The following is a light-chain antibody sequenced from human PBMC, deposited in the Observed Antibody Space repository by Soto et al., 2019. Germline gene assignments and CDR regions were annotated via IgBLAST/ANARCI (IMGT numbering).Light chain of an antibody. V-gene: IGKV3D-15*01. CDR2: GAS. CDR3: QQYNNWPPYT. Sequence: EIVMTQSPATLSVSPGERATLSCRASQSVSSNLAWYQQKPGQAPRLLIYGASIRATGSPARFSGSGSGTEFTLTISSLQSEDFAVYYCQQYNNWPPYTFGQGTKLEIK. CDR1: QSVSSN. J-gene: IGKJ2*01.